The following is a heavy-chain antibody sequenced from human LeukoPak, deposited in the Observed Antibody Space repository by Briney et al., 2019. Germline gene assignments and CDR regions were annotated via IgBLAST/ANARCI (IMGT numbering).Heavy chain of an antibody. Sequence: SVKVSCKASGGTFSYAISWVRQAPGQGLEWMGGIIPIFGTADYAQQFQGRVTMTTDESRSTAYMELSSLRSVDTAVYYCARLGVGYDIQHWFDPWGQGTLVTVSS. CDR1: GGTFSYA. V-gene: IGHV1-69*05. J-gene: IGHJ5*02. D-gene: IGHD3-9*01. CDR3: ARLGVGYDIQHWFDP. CDR2: IIPIFGTA.